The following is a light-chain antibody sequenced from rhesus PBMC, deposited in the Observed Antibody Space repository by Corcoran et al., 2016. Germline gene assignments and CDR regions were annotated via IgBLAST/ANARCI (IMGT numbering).Light chain of an antibody. V-gene: IGKV1-33*02. CDR3: RQPNSYPRT. J-gene: IGKJ1*01. CDR2: AAS. CDR1: QGISSW. Sequence: DIQMTQSPSSLSASVGDRVTITCQASQGISSWLAWYQQKPGKAPKLLNYAASSLQSGVPSRLSGSGSGTDFTLPISSLQPEDFATYYCRQPNSYPRTFAQGTKVEIK.